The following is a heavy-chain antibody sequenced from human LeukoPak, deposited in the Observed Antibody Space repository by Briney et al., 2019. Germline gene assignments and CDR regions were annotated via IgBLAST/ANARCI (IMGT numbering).Heavy chain of an antibody. Sequence: PGGSLRLSCAASGFTFSSYAMHWVRQAPGKGLEWVAVISYDGSNKYYADSVKGRFSISRDNSKNTLYLQMNSLRAEDTAVYYCASDVDTAMALAYWGQGTLVTVSS. D-gene: IGHD5-18*01. CDR1: GFTFSSYA. CDR2: ISYDGSNK. J-gene: IGHJ4*02. CDR3: ASDVDTAMALAY. V-gene: IGHV3-30-3*01.